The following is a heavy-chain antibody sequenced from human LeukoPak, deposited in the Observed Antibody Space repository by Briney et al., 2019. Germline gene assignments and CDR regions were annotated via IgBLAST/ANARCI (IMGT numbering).Heavy chain of an antibody. Sequence: SVKVSCKASGVTFSNYAVSWVRQAPGQGLEWMGGIIPAPGTSNYAQKFQGRVTITADESTSTAYMELSSLRSDDTAVYYCAGRYCINTGCPRGNYYYFGLDVWGRGTTVTVSS. CDR2: IIPAPGTS. CDR3: AGRYCINTGCPRGNYYYFGLDV. CDR1: GVTFSNYA. V-gene: IGHV1-69*13. D-gene: IGHD2-2*01. J-gene: IGHJ6*02.